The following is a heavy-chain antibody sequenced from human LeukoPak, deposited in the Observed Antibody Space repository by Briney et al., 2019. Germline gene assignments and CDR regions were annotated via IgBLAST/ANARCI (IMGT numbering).Heavy chain of an antibody. Sequence: QPGGSLRLSCAASGFTFSDYTMHWVRQAPGRGLEWVTLISYDGSNEYYADSVKGRFTISRDNAKNSLYLQMNSLRAEDTAVYYCAELGITMIGGVWGKGTTVTVSS. D-gene: IGHD3-10*02. J-gene: IGHJ6*04. CDR2: ISYDGSNE. CDR3: AELGITMIGGV. CDR1: GFTFSDYT. V-gene: IGHV3-30*04.